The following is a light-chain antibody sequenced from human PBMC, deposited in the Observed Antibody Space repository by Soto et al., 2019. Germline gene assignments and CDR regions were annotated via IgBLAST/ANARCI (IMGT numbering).Light chain of an antibody. V-gene: IGKV1-39*01. CDR3: QQSYRTPHT. CDR1: QGVSAY. CDR2: SAS. Sequence: DIQMTQSPSSLSASVGDRVTITCLASQGVSAYLLWYQQTQGRAPKLLIYSASNLVSGVPSRFSGSGAVTNFALTISRLHPDGFATYYCQQSYRTPHTVGQGTQRETK. J-gene: IGKJ2*01.